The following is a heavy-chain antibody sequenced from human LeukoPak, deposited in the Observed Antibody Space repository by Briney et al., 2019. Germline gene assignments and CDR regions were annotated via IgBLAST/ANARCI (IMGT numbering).Heavy chain of an antibody. J-gene: IGHJ6*03. CDR1: GFTFSSYA. Sequence: GGSLRLSCAASGFTFSSYAMHWVRQAPGKGLEYVSAISSNGGSTYYANSVKGRFTISRDNSKNTLYLQMASLRAEDMAVYYCARPDYYYYYMDVWGKGTTVTVSS. CDR2: ISSNGGST. V-gene: IGHV3-64*01. CDR3: ARPDYYYYYMDV.